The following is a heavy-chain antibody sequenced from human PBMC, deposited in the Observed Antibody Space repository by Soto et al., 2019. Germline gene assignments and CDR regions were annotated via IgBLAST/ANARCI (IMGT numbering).Heavy chain of an antibody. D-gene: IGHD6-19*01. J-gene: IGHJ6*02. CDR3: VRVLGANTSGWVYHYYHMDV. Sequence: QVQLVQSGAEVRKPGSSVKVSCKASGGTFSSNAISWVRQAPGQGLEWMGGIVPIFGTTNYAQKFEGRVTITADGSTSTAYMELSSLRSEDTAVYYCVRVLGANTSGWVYHYYHMDVWGRGTTVTVSS. CDR1: GGTFSSNA. CDR2: IVPIFGTT. V-gene: IGHV1-69*01.